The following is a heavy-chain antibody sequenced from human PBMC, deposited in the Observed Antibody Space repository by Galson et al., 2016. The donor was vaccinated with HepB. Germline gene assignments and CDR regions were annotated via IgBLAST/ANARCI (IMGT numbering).Heavy chain of an antibody. D-gene: IGHD1-26*01. CDR2: VSGSGGST. Sequence: SLRLSCAGSGFTFSSYAMSWVRQAPGKGLEWVSGVSGSGGSTYYADSVKGRFTISRDNSKNTLHLQMNSLRVEDTAVYYCAKSYSTAYYSAWDYWGQGTLVTVSS. J-gene: IGHJ4*02. CDR1: GFTFSSYA. CDR3: AKSYSTAYYSAWDY. V-gene: IGHV3-23*01.